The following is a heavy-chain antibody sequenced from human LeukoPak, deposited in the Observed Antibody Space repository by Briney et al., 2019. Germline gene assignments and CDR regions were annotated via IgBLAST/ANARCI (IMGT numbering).Heavy chain of an antibody. Sequence: PGGSLRLSCAASGFTFSSYWMSWVRQAPGKGLEWVANTKQDGSERYYVDSVKGRFTISRDNAKNSLYPQMNSLRAEDTAVYYCARGLTIFGVVIGFDYWGQGTLVTVSS. D-gene: IGHD3-3*01. CDR1: GFTFSSYW. J-gene: IGHJ4*02. V-gene: IGHV3-7*01. CDR3: ARGLTIFGVVIGFDY. CDR2: TKQDGSER.